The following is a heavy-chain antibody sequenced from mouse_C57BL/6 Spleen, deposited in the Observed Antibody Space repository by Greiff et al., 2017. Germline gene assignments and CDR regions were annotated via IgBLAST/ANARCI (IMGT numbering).Heavy chain of an antibody. CDR2: LDPSDSYT. Sequence: QVQLQQPGAELVMPGASVKLSCKASGYTFTSYWMHWVKQRPGQGLEWIGELDPSDSYTNYNQKFKGKSTLTVDKSSSTAYMQLSSLTSEDSAVYYCARALYGNYGAYWGKGTLVTVSA. CDR1: GYTFTSYW. CDR3: ARALYGNYGAY. J-gene: IGHJ3*01. D-gene: IGHD2-1*01. V-gene: IGHV1-69*01.